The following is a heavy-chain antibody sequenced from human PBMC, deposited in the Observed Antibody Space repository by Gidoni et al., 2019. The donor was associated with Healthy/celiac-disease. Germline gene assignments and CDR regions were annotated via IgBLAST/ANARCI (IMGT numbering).Heavy chain of an antibody. CDR2: MNPNSGNT. CDR1: GYTFTSYD. CDR3: ARGSADDYDYGDTRDYGMDV. V-gene: IGHV1-8*01. Sequence: QVQLVQSGAEVKKPGASVKVSCKASGYTFTSYDINWVRQATGQGLEWMGWMNPNSGNTGYAQKFQGRVTMTRNTSISTAYMELSSLRSEDTAVYYCARGSADDYDYGDTRDYGMDVWGQGTTVTVSS. J-gene: IGHJ6*02. D-gene: IGHD4-17*01.